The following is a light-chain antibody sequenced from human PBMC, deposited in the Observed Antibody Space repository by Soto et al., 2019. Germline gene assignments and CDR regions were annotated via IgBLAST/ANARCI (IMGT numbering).Light chain of an antibody. Sequence: EVVMTQSPATLSVSPGERATLSCRASQSVSSSLAWYQQKPGQAPRLLIYGASTRATGIPARFSGSGSGTELTLTISSLQSEDFGVYYCQQYDNWPLNFGGVNKVDIK. V-gene: IGKV3-15*01. J-gene: IGKJ4*01. CDR1: QSVSSS. CDR3: QQYDNWPLN. CDR2: GAS.